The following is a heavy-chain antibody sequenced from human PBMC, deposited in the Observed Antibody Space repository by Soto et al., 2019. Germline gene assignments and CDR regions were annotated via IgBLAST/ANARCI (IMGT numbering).Heavy chain of an antibody. CDR2: IYYSGSN. CDR3: ARELRFGEDYYGMDV. Sequence: QVQLQESGPGLVKPSQTLSLTCTVSGGSISSGGYYWSWIRQHPGKGLEWIGYIYYSGSNYYDPSLTSRVTISVDTSKNHFSLKLSSVTAADTAVYYCARELRFGEDYYGMDVWGQGTTVTVSS. CDR1: GGSISSGGYY. D-gene: IGHD3-10*01. J-gene: IGHJ6*02. V-gene: IGHV4-31*03.